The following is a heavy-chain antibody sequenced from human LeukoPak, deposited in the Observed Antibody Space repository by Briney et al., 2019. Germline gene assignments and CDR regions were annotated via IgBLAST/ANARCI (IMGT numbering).Heavy chain of an antibody. Sequence: GGSLRLSCVASDPTFSSHWMSWVRQAPGKGPEWVANIKQDGSEKHFVDSVKGRFTISRDNAKNSLFLQMNSLRVEDTAVYYCAKYVYGYSFDYWGQGTLVTVSS. CDR3: AKYVYGYSFDY. CDR2: IKQDGSEK. D-gene: IGHD3-10*01. J-gene: IGHJ4*02. V-gene: IGHV3-7*03. CDR1: DPTFSSHW.